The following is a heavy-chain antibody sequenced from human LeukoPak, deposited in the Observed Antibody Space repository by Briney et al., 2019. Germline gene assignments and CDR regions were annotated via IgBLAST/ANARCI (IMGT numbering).Heavy chain of an antibody. D-gene: IGHD3-3*01. V-gene: IGHV3-23*01. Sequence: GGSLRLSCAASGFTFSSYAMNWVRQAPGKGLEWVSAISGSGGITYYADSVKGRFTISRDNSMNTLYLQMNSLRAEDTAVYYCAKEASTDFWTSQQILFDPWGQGTLVTVSS. CDR1: GFTFSSYA. CDR2: ISGSGGIT. J-gene: IGHJ5*02. CDR3: AKEASTDFWTSQQILFDP.